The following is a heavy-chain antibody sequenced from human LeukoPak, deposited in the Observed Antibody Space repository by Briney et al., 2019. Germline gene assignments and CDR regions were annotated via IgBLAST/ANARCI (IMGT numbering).Heavy chain of an antibody. CDR3: ARRRKVPAPRAGDAFDI. Sequence: SETLSLTCTVSGGSISSYYWSWIRQPPGKGLEWIGYIYYSGSTNYNPSLKSRVTISVDTSKNQFSLKLTSVTAADTAIYYCARRRKVPAPRAGDAFDIWGQGTMVTVSS. J-gene: IGHJ3*02. V-gene: IGHV4-59*08. CDR2: IYYSGST. D-gene: IGHD2-21*02. CDR1: GGSISSYY.